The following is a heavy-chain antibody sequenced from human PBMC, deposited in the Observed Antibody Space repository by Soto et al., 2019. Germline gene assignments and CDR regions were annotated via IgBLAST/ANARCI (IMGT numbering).Heavy chain of an antibody. CDR2: IYYSGST. J-gene: IGHJ6*02. V-gene: IGHV4-39*01. D-gene: IGHD3-3*01. CDR1: GGSISSSSYY. CDR3: ARQGITIFGVVTPFYYYYGMEV. Sequence: PSETLSLTCTVSGGSISSSSYYWGWIRQPPGKGLEWIGSIYYSGSTYYNPSLKSRVTISVDTSKNQFSLKLSSVTAADTAVYYCARQGITIFGVVTPFYYYYGMEVWGQGNPGHRLL.